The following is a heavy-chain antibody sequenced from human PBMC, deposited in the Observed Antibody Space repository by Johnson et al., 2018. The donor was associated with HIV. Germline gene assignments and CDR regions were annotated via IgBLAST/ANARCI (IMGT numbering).Heavy chain of an antibody. CDR2: IKQDGSEK. J-gene: IGHJ3*02. CDR3: ARTRLALSSGGSGSPVPLAFDI. D-gene: IGHD2-15*01. CDR1: GFTFTDAW. V-gene: IGHV3-7*01. Sequence: MLLVESGGGLVKPGGSLRLSCAVSGFTFTDAWMSWVRQAPGKGLEWVANIKQDGSEKYYVDSVKGRFTISRDKAKISLSLQMNSLRVEDTVVYYCARTRLALSSGGSGSPVPLAFDIWGQGTMVTVSS.